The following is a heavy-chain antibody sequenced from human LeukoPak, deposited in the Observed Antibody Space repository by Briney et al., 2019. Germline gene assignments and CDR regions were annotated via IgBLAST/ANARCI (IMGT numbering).Heavy chain of an antibody. J-gene: IGHJ4*02. Sequence: PWGSLSLTCAVSGFTISSNNWRRGGRHSPGKLVEVSGEISYSGSTNYNPSFKSRVTISGDKSKNQFSLKMRTVTAADTAVYYCARVMILTSYSHFDYWGQGTLVTVSS. D-gene: IGHD3-9*01. V-gene: IGHV4-4*02. CDR3: ARVMILTSYSHFDY. CDR1: GFTISSNNW. CDR2: ISYSGST.